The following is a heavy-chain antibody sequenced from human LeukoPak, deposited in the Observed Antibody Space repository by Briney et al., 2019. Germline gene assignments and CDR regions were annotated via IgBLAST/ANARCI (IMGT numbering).Heavy chain of an antibody. D-gene: IGHD3-22*01. CDR2: ISSSSSTI. Sequence: GGSLRLSCAASGFTFSSYSMNWVRQAPGKGLEWVSYISSSSSTIYYADSVKGRFTISRDNAKNSLYLQMNSLRAEDTVVYYCERDSYYDSSGYYYVDYWGQGTLVTVSS. CDR1: GFTFSSYS. CDR3: ERDSYYDSSGYYYVDY. J-gene: IGHJ4*02. V-gene: IGHV3-48*01.